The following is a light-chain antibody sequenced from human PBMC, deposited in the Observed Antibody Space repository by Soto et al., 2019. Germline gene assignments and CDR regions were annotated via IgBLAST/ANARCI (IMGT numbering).Light chain of an antibody. V-gene: IGLV1-40*01. CDR2: ANT. CDR1: SSNIGADYD. CDR3: QTYDRSMSGYV. J-gene: IGLJ1*01. Sequence: QAVVTQPPSVSGAPGQTITISCTGSSSNIGADYDVHWYQQLPGIAPKLVIYANTNRPSGVPDRFSGSRSGTSASLAITGLQADDEADYYCQTYDRSMSGYVFGTGTKVTVL.